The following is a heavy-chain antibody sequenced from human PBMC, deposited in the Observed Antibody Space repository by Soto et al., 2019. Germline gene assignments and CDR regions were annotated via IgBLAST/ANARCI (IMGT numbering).Heavy chain of an antibody. CDR1: GVTFCRYG. D-gene: IGHD2-15*01. V-gene: IGHV3-23*01. J-gene: IGHJ4*02. CDR2: ISGSGGST. CDR3: YSNFDY. Sequence: GGAPRLSLGGSGVTFCRYGLSWVRQAPGKGLEWVSAISGSGGSTYYADSVKGRFTISRDNSKNTLYLQMNSLRAEDTAVYYCYSNFDYWGQGTLVTVSS.